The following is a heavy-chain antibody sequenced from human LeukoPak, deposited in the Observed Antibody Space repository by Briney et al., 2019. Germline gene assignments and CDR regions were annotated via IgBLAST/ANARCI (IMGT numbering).Heavy chain of an antibody. Sequence: SVKVSCKASGGTFSSYAISWVRQAPGQGLEWMGGIIPIFGTANYAQKFQGRVTITADESTSTAYMELSSLRSEDTAVYYCARGRICSSTSCYYYFDYWGQGTLVTVSS. CDR1: GGTFSSYA. J-gene: IGHJ4*02. CDR3: ARGRICSSTSCYYYFDY. CDR2: IIPIFGTA. D-gene: IGHD2-2*01. V-gene: IGHV1-69*01.